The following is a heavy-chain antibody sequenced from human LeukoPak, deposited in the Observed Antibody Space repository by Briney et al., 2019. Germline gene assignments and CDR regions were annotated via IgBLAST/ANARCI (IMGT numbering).Heavy chain of an antibody. J-gene: IGHJ4*02. V-gene: IGHV3-30*04. D-gene: IGHD6-13*01. CDR1: GFTFSDYT. Sequence: PGGSLRLSCAASGFTFSDYTMNWVRQAPGKGLEWVAVISYDGSQKYYADSVTGRFTISRDNSKNTVYLHMNSLRAEDTAVFYCARANSSSWHYFDDWGQGTLVTVSS. CDR3: ARANSSSWHYFDD. CDR2: ISYDGSQK.